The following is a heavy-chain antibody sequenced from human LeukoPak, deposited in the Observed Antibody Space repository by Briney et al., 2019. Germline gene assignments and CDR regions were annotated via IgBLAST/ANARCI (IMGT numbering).Heavy chain of an antibody. V-gene: IGHV3-48*03. J-gene: IGHJ4*02. Sequence: GGSLRLSCAASGFPFSTYEMNWVRQAPGKGLEWLSYISSSGSPIYYADSVRGRFTISRDNAKNSLYLQMNSLRVEDTAVYYCARVYDGYWGQGTLVTVSS. CDR2: ISSSGSPI. CDR1: GFPFSTYE. CDR3: ARVYDGY. D-gene: IGHD3-16*01.